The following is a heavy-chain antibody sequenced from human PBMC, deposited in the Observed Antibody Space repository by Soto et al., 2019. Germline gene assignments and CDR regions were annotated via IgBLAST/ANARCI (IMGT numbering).Heavy chain of an antibody. V-gene: IGHV3-48*02. D-gene: IGHD3-3*01. Sequence: QPGGSLRLSCEASGFTFRSYGMTWVRQAPGKGLEWVAYISSGSGDIFYADSVTGRFTISRDNTRNSVFLHMDRLRDADSALYYCAKRAPFGVFEGRAFDVWGQGTMVTVSS. J-gene: IGHJ3*01. CDR1: GFTFRSYG. CDR3: AKRAPFGVFEGRAFDV. CDR2: ISSGSGDI.